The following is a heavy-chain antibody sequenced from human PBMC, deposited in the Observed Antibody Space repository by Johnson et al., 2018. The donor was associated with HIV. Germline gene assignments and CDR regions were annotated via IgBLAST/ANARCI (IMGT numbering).Heavy chain of an antibody. CDR2: ISSSGSTI. D-gene: IGHD1-1*01. Sequence: QVQLVESGGGLVKPGGSLRLSCAASGFSFSDYYMSWIRQAPGQGLEWVSSISSSGSTIYYADSVKGRFTISRDNAKNSLYLQMNSLRAEDTAVYYCARRVEGRRSANDAFDIWGQGTMVTVSS. CDR1: GFSFSDYY. J-gene: IGHJ3*02. CDR3: ARRVEGRRSANDAFDI. V-gene: IGHV3-11*04.